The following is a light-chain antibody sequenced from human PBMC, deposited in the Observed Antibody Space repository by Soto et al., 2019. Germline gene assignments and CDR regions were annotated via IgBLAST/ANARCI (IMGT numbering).Light chain of an antibody. CDR2: DVS. CDR1: SSDIGGYDY. CDR3: TSYTSSTAVL. J-gene: IGLJ2*01. Sequence: QSALTQPASVSGSPGQSITISCTGTSSDIGGYDYVSWYQQYPGRAPKLIIFDVSDWPSGISDRFSGSKSGNTASLTISGLQAEDEADYYCTSYTSSTAVLFGGGTKVTVL. V-gene: IGLV2-14*03.